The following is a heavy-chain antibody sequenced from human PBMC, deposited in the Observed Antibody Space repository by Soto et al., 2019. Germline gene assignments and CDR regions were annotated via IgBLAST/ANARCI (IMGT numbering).Heavy chain of an antibody. V-gene: IGHV4-39*01. J-gene: IGHJ4*02. CDR1: DDSINSDKYY. CDR2: IYYRGNA. CDR3: ARLEGLATISYYFDF. Sequence: PSQTLSLTCSVSDDSINSDKYYWGWIRQPPGKGLEWIGSIYYRGNAYYNPSLQTRVTISLDKSKSQFSLKLNSVTAADSAVYFCARLEGLATISYYFDFLRPGALVTVSS. D-gene: IGHD3-9*01.